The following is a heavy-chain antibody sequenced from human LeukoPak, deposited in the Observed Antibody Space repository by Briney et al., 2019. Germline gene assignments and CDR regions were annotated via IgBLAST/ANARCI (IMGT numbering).Heavy chain of an antibody. CDR1: GFTFSSYA. V-gene: IGHV3-30*04. Sequence: GGSLRLSCAASGFTFSSYAMHWVRQAPGKGLEWVAVISYDGSNKYYADSVKGRFTISRENSKNTLYLQMNSLGAEDTAVYYCARDRIFDYWGQGTLVTVSS. CDR2: ISYDGSNK. CDR3: ARDRIFDY. J-gene: IGHJ4*02.